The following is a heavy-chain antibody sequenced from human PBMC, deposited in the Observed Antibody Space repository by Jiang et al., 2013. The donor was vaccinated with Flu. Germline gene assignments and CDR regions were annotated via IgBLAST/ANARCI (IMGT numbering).Heavy chain of an antibody. CDR2: IDPSDSYT. D-gene: IGHD3-3*01. CDR3: ARLGTTIFGYYYYMDV. V-gene: IGHV5-10-1*01. J-gene: IGHJ6*03. Sequence: GAEVKKPGESLRISCKGSGYSFTSYWISWVRQMPGKGLEWMGRIDPSDSYTNYSPSFQGHVTISADKSISTAYLQWSSLKASDTAMYYCARLGTTIFGYYYYMDVWGKGTTVTVSS. CDR1: GYSFTSYW.